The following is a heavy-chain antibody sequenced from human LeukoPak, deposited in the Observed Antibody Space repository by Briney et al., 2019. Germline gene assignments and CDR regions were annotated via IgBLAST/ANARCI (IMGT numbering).Heavy chain of an antibody. J-gene: IGHJ4*02. CDR3: ARGLSGSYQYYFDY. Sequence: SETLSLTCTVSGGSITDYNWCWIRQSPGKGLEWIGCINYSGFTNTNPSLRSRVTLSVDTSKNQCSLRLTSVTAADTAVYFCARGLSGSYQYYFDYWGQGTQVTVST. CDR1: GGSITDYN. CDR2: INYSGFT. D-gene: IGHD1-26*01. V-gene: IGHV4-59*01.